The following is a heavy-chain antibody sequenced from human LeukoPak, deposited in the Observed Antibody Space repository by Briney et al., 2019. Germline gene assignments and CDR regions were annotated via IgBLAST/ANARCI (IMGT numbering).Heavy chain of an antibody. D-gene: IGHD5-18*01. CDR2: ISSSSSTI. Sequence: GGSLRLSCAASGFTFSSYSMNWVRQAPGKGLEWVSYISSSSSTIYYADSVKGRFTISRDNAKNTLYLQMNSLRAEDTAVYYCFSGYSYGPEDYWGQGALVTVSS. J-gene: IGHJ4*01. CDR3: FSGYSYGPEDY. CDR1: GFTFSSYS. V-gene: IGHV3-48*01.